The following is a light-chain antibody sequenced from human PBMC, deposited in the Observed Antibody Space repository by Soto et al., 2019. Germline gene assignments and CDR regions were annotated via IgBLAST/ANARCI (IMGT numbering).Light chain of an antibody. CDR3: MGALQSPPT. CDR1: QSLLHSNGYNY. V-gene: IGKV2-28*01. Sequence: DIVMTQSPVSLPVTPGEPASISCRSSQSLLHSNGYNYLDWYLQKPGQSPQLLIYLGSNLASGVPGRFSASASGTDFTLTISRVEAEDVGVYYCMGALQSPPTFGQGTRVEIK. J-gene: IGKJ1*01. CDR2: LGS.